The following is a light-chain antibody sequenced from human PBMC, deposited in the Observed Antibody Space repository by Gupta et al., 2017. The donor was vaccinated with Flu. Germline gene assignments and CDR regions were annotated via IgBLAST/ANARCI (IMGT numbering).Light chain of an antibody. CDR2: AVT. CDR1: TSDVGSHNY. CDR3: SSYAGSNRLV. V-gene: IGLV2-8*01. Sequence: QSALTQPPSASGSPGQSVTISCTRTTSDVGSHNYVSWYQQLPGKAPKLMIYAVTKRPSGVPDRFSASKSANTASLTVSGLQAEDEADYYCSSYAGSNRLVFGGGTKLTVL. J-gene: IGLJ3*02.